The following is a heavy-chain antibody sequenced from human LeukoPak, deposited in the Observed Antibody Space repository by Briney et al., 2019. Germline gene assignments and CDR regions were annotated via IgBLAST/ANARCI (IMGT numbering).Heavy chain of an antibody. Sequence: GGSLSLSCAASGFTFSTFGMHWVRQAPGKGLEWISFIKYDGTSKFYADSVRGRFTISRDNAKKTLFLQMTSLRPEDTAVYYCAKERTDLGDWDWGQGTLVIVSS. V-gene: IGHV3-30*02. D-gene: IGHD4-17*01. CDR2: IKYDGTSK. J-gene: IGHJ4*02. CDR1: GFTFSTFG. CDR3: AKERTDLGDWD.